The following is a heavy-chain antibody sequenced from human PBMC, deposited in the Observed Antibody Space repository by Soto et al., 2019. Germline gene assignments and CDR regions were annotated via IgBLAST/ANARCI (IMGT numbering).Heavy chain of an antibody. CDR1: GCTFTGYY. D-gene: IGHD2-15*01. Sequence: ASVKVSCKASGCTFTGYYMHWVRQAPGQGVEWMGWINPNSGGTNYAQKFQGRVTMTRDTSISTAYMELSRLRSDDTAVYYCARVNVVVAAATREYYFDYWGQGTLVTVSS. CDR2: INPNSGGT. CDR3: ARVNVVVAAATREYYFDY. J-gene: IGHJ4*02. V-gene: IGHV1-2*02.